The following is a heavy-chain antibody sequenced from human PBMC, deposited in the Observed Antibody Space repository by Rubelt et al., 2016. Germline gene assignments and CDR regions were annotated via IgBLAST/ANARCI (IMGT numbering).Heavy chain of an antibody. J-gene: IGHJ3*02. CDR2: ITSSGGST. CDR1: GFTFSSYA. CDR3: ARDGYNYYDSSGYYRDAFDI. D-gene: IGHD3-22*01. Sequence: VQPGGSLRLSCAASGFTFSSYAMSWVRQAPGKGLEWVSTITSSGGSTYYADSVKGRFTISRDNSKNTLYLQMNSLRAEGTALYYCARDGYNYYDSSGYYRDAFDIWGQGTMVTVSS. V-gene: IGHV3-23*01.